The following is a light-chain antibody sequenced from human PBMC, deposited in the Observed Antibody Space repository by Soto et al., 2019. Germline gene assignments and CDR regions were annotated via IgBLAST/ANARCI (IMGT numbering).Light chain of an antibody. CDR3: QQYVISWT. V-gene: IGKV3-20*01. CDR1: QSVSSSY. Sequence: EIVLTQSPGTLSLSPGERATLSCRASQSVSSSYLAWYQQKPGQAPRLLIYGASSRATGIPDRFSGSGSGTDFTLTISRLEPEDVAVYYCQQYVISWTFGQGTKVEIK. J-gene: IGKJ1*01. CDR2: GAS.